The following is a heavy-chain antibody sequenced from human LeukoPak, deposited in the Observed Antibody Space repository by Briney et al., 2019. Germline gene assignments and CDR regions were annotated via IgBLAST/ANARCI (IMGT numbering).Heavy chain of an antibody. CDR3: AKTKHGDYVLVYFDY. CDR1: GHTFTSYD. J-gene: IGHJ4*02. CDR2: MNPNSGNT. V-gene: IGHV1-8*01. Sequence: ASVKVSCKASGHTFTSYDINWVRQATGQGLEWMGWMNPNSGNTGYAQKFQGRVTMTRNTSISTAYMELSSLRAEDTAVYYCAKTKHGDYVLVYFDYWGQGTLVTVSS. D-gene: IGHD4-17*01.